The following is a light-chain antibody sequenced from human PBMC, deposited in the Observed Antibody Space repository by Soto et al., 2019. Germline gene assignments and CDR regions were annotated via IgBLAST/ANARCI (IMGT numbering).Light chain of an antibody. CDR2: DVS. J-gene: IGKJ4*01. V-gene: IGKV3-11*01. CDR3: QQRRNWPLT. Sequence: EIVLTQSPATLSLSPGERATLTCRASQSVDSYLTWYQQKPGQAPRLLIYDVSNRATGIPARFSGSGSGTDFTLTISSLEPEDFAVYYCQQRRNWPLTFGGGTNVEI. CDR1: QSVDSY.